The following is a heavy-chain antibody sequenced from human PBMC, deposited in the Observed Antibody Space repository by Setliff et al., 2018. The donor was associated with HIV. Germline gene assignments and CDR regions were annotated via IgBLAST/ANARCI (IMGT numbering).Heavy chain of an antibody. CDR3: AKDLDIVVVPAAPDAFDI. V-gene: IGHV3-23*01. Sequence: GGSLRLSCVASGFTFTTYPMSWVRQAPGKGLEWVSAISGDGGDTAYADSLKGRFTISRDTSKNTLHLHMNSLRAEDTAVYYCAKDLDIVVVPAAPDAFDIWGQGTMVTVSS. J-gene: IGHJ3*02. CDR2: ISGDGGDT. CDR1: GFTFTTYP. D-gene: IGHD2-2*03.